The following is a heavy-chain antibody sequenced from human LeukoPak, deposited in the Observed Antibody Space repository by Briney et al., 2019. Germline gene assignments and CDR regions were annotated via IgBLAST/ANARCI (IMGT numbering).Heavy chain of an antibody. J-gene: IGHJ6*02. CDR3: ARDWVFGVVIISSYGMDV. Sequence: GGSLRLSCAASGFTFSTYWMSWVRQAPGKGLEWVASIKQDGSEKHYVDSVKGRFTISRDNARNSLSLQMNSLRAEDTAVYYCARDWVFGVVIISSYGMDVWGQGTTVTVSS. D-gene: IGHD3-3*01. CDR2: IKQDGSEK. CDR1: GFTFSTYW. V-gene: IGHV3-7*03.